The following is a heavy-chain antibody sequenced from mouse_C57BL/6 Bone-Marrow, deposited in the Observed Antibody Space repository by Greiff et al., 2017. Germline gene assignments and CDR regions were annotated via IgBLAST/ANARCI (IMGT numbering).Heavy chain of an antibody. CDR1: GYTFTSYW. Sequence: QVQLQQSGAELVMPGASVKLSCKASGYTFTSYWMHWVKQRPGQGLEWIGEIDPSDSYTNYNQKFKGKSTLTVDKSSSTAYMQLSSLTSEDSAVYYCARWDTTVVAPDWGQGTLVTVSA. D-gene: IGHD1-1*01. CDR3: ARWDTTVVAPD. V-gene: IGHV1-69*01. CDR2: IDPSDSYT. J-gene: IGHJ3*01.